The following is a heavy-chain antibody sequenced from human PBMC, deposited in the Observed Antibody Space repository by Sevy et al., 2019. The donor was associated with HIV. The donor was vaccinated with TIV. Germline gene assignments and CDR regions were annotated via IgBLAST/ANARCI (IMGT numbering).Heavy chain of an antibody. CDR1: GFIFSNYP. J-gene: IGHJ6*02. V-gene: IGHV3-23*01. CDR3: AKGYCSTITCYDDDFWNPYYFYGLDV. D-gene: IGHD2-2*01. Sequence: GESLKISCAASGFIFSNYPMSWVRHSPGKGLEWVSDISAGGTTTYYADSVEGRFTISRDNSKNTVSLQMNSLGAEDTAIYYCAKGYCSTITCYDDDFWNPYYFYGLDVWGQGISVTVSS. CDR2: ISAGGTTT.